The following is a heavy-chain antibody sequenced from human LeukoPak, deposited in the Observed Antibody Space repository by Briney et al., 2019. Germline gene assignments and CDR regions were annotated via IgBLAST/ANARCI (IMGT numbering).Heavy chain of an antibody. CDR3: ARGQRAAAGFDS. V-gene: IGHV3-53*01. CDR1: GFTVSNNY. D-gene: IGHD6-13*01. Sequence: GGSLRLSCAASGFTVSNNYMNWVRQAPGKGLEWVSVIYSGGSTYYADSVQGRFTISRDNSKNPLYLQMNSLRAEDTAVYYCARGQRAAAGFDSWGQGTLVTVSS. J-gene: IGHJ4*02. CDR2: IYSGGST.